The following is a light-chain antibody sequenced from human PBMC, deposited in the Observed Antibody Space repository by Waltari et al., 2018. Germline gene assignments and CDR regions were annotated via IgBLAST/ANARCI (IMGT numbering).Light chain of an antibody. V-gene: IGKV3-20*01. CDR2: HAS. Sequence: EIVLTQSPGTLSLSPGERATLSCRASESIGKYLAWYQQRPGQAPRLVMFHASNRATGIPDRVSGSGSGTDFSLTISRLEPEDFAVYYCQKYNRLPATFGQGTKVEIK. CDR1: ESIGKY. J-gene: IGKJ1*01. CDR3: QKYNRLPAT.